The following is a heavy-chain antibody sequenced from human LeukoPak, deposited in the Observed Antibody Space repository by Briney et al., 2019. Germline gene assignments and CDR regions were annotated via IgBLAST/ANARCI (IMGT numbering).Heavy chain of an antibody. Sequence: PGGSLRLSCVVSGFTSSDHYIDWARQAPGKGLEWVGRIRNKVNSYTTEYAASVKDRFTISRDDSKNSVWLQMNSLKTEDSAVYYCATSNSNGLSLFDYWGQGTLDTVSS. CDR1: GFTSSDHY. J-gene: IGHJ4*02. CDR3: ATSNSNGLSLFDY. D-gene: IGHD6-25*01. V-gene: IGHV3-72*01. CDR2: IRNKVNSYTT.